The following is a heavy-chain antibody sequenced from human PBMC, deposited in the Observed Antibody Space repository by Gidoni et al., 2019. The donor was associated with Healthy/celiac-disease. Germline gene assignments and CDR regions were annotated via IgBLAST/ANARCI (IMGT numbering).Heavy chain of an antibody. V-gene: IGHV3-30*18. Sequence: QVQLVESGGGVVQPGRSLRLSCAASGFTFSSYGMHWVRQAPGKGLEWVAVISYDGSNKYYADSVKGRFTISRDNSKNTLYLQMNSLRAEDTAVYYCAKAQYSNIDYWGQGTLVTVAS. CDR3: AKAQYSNIDY. CDR2: ISYDGSNK. J-gene: IGHJ4*02. CDR1: GFTFSSYG. D-gene: IGHD5-18*01.